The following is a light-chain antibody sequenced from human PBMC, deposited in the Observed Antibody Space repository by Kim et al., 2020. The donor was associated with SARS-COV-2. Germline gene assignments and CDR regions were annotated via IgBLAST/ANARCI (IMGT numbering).Light chain of an antibody. J-gene: IGLJ3*02. CDR1: TSDVGGYKY. CDR2: EVS. Sequence: GRSVTISCSGTTSDVGGYKYMSWYQQHPGKAPKLIIYEVSERPSGVPDRFSGSKSGNTASLIVSGLQAEDEADYYCCSYAGSSNWLFGGGTKLTVL. CDR3: CSYAGSSNWL. V-gene: IGLV2-8*01.